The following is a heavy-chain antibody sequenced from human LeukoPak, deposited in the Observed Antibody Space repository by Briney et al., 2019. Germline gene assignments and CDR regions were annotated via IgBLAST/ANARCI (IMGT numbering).Heavy chain of an antibody. D-gene: IGHD6-13*01. J-gene: IGHJ3*02. CDR1: GFTFSSYS. Sequence: PGGSLRLSCAASGFTFSSYSMNWVRQAPGKGLEWVSYISSSSSTIYYADSVKGRFTISRDNAKNSLYLHMNSLRAEDTAVYYCARDAATDDAFDIWGQGTMVTVSS. CDR3: ARDAATDDAFDI. CDR2: ISSSSSTI. V-gene: IGHV3-48*01.